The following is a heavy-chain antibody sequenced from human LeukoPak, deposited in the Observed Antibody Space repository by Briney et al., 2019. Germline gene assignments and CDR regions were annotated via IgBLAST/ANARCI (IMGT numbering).Heavy chain of an antibody. CDR2: ITETSSRT. Sequence: PGGSLRLSCAASGFTVSSNYMSWVRQAPGKGLEWVSSITETSSRTNYADSVKGRFTISRDNSKNALYLQMNTLRADDTATYYCVQGMGSYLYWGQGTLVTVSS. V-gene: IGHV3-23*01. D-gene: IGHD3-10*01. CDR1: GFTVSSNY. J-gene: IGHJ4*02. CDR3: VQGMGSYLY.